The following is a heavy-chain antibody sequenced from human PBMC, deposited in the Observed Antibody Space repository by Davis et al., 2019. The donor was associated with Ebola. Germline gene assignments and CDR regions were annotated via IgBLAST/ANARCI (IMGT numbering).Heavy chain of an antibody. CDR2: IIPIFGTA. CDR3: ARSGGGSSNWYYYYYYMDV. V-gene: IGHV1-69*13. CDR1: GGTFSSYA. Sequence: SVKVSCKASGGTFSSYAISWVRQAPGQGLEWMGGIIPIFGTANYAQKFQGRVTITADESTSTAYMELSSLRSEDTAVYYCARSGGGSSNWYYYYYYMDVWGKGTTVTVSS. D-gene: IGHD6-13*01. J-gene: IGHJ6*03.